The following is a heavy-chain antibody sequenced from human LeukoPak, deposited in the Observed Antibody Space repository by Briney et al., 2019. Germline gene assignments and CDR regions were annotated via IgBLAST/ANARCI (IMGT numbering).Heavy chain of an antibody. CDR1: GETFTGYY. Sequence: GASVKVSCKASGETFTGYYMHWVRQAPGQGLEWMGWINANSGDTKYAQKFQGRVTMTRDTSISTAYMELSRLGSDDTAMYYCARAISGYSDYWGQGTLVTVSS. D-gene: IGHD3-22*01. CDR3: ARAISGYSDY. J-gene: IGHJ4*02. CDR2: INANSGDT. V-gene: IGHV1-2*02.